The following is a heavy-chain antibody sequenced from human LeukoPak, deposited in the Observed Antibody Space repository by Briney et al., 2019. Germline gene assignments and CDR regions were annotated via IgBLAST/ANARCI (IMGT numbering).Heavy chain of an antibody. J-gene: IGHJ6*03. CDR2: IKTESDGGTT. CDR3: ARVFGDTLGWDYMDV. D-gene: IGHD2-21*02. Sequence: GGSLRLSCAASGFTFSSYSMNWVRQAPGKGLEWVGRIKTESDGGTTDYAAPVKGRFTISRDDSKNSLYLQMSSLKTEDTAVYYCARVFGDTLGWDYMDVWGKGTTVTVSS. V-gene: IGHV3-15*01. CDR1: GFTFSSYS.